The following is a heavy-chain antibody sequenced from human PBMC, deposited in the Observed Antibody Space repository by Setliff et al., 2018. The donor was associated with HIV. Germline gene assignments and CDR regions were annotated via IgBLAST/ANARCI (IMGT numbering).Heavy chain of an antibody. Sequence: SETLSLTCTVSGGSISSHYWSWIRQPAGKGLEWIGHIYTSESTNYNPSLKSRVTISVDTSKNQFSLKLSSVTAADTAVYYCARGALQDGTGSYYEGFDYWGQGTLVTVSS. J-gene: IGHJ4*02. CDR3: ARGALQDGTGSYYEGFDY. CDR2: IYTSEST. CDR1: GGSISSHY. V-gene: IGHV4-4*07. D-gene: IGHD1-26*01.